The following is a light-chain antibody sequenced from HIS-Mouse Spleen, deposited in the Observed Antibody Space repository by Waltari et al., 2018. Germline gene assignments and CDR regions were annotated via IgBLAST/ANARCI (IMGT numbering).Light chain of an antibody. J-gene: IGLJ3*02. CDR3: CSYAGSSTWV. CDR2: EVS. CDR1: SSDVGSYNL. V-gene: IGLV2-23*02. Sequence: QSALTQPASVSGSPGQSITISCTGTSSDVGSYNLVSWYQQHPGKAPKLMISEVSKRPSGVSNRFSGSKSGNTASLTISGLQAEDEADYYCCSYAGSSTWVFGGGTKLTVL.